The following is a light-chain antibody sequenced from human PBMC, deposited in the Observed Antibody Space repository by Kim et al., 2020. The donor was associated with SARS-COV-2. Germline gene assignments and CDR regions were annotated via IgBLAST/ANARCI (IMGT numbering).Light chain of an antibody. CDR2: GNS. V-gene: IGLV1-40*01. J-gene: IGLJ2*01. CDR1: SANVGAGYD. CDR3: QSYDSSLSGVV. Sequence: WATSSCPGGSANVGAGYDVHWYQQLPGTAPKLLIYGNSNRPSGVPDRFSGSKSGTSASLAITGLQAEDEADYYCQSYDSSLSGVVFGGGTQLTVL.